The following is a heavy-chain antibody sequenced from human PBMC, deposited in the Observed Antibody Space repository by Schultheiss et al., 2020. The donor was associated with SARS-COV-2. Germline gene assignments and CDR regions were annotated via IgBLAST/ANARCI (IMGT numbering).Heavy chain of an antibody. CDR1: GYTFTSYY. D-gene: IGHD3-3*01. CDR3: ARGAGFWSGYSYYYYGMDV. J-gene: IGHJ6*02. Sequence: ASVKVSCKASGYTFTSYYMHWVRQAPGQGLEWMGIINPSGGSTSYAQKFQGRVTMTRDTSTSTVYMELSSLRSEDTAVYYCARGAGFWSGYSYYYYGMDVWGQGTTVTVSS. V-gene: IGHV1-46*01. CDR2: INPSGGST.